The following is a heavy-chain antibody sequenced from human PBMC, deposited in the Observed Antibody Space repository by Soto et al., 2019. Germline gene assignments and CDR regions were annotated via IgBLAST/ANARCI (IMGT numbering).Heavy chain of an antibody. D-gene: IGHD1-1*01. CDR3: YYCARGPRVSSTGTGAH. Sequence: SSETLSLTCTVSGDSITDYYWSWIRQPPGKDLEWIGYIYYSGSAYYNPSLKSRVTISVDTSKNQFSLKMTSVNTLRADDSGLYYCARGPRVSSTGTGAHWGRGTLVTVSS. CDR1: GDSITDYY. V-gene: IGHV4-59*12. CDR2: IYYSGSA. J-gene: IGHJ4*02.